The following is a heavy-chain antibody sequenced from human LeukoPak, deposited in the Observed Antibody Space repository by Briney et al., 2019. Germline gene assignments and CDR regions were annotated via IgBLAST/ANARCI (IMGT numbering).Heavy chain of an antibody. Sequence: PGRSLRLSCAASGFTFDDYAMHWVRQAPGKGLEWVSGISWNSGSIGYADSVKGRFTISRDNDKNSLYLQMNSLRGEDMALYYCAKGLVGSSIADFFDYWGQGILVTVSS. CDR3: AKGLVGSSIADFFDY. D-gene: IGHD6-6*01. CDR1: GFTFDDYA. V-gene: IGHV3-9*03. J-gene: IGHJ4*02. CDR2: ISWNSGSI.